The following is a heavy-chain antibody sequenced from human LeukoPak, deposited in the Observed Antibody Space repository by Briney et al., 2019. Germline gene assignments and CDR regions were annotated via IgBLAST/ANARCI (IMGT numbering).Heavy chain of an antibody. CDR2: IKEDGSDK. CDR3: ARDLGVAAAGEAGDY. J-gene: IGHJ4*02. Sequence: GGSLRLSCAASGFTFSSYWMSWVRQAPGKGLEWVANIKEDGSDKYYVDSVKGRFTISRDNAKNSLYLQMNSLRAEDTAVYYCARDLGVAAAGEAGDYWGQGALVTVSS. V-gene: IGHV3-7*01. D-gene: IGHD6-13*01. CDR1: GFTFSSYW.